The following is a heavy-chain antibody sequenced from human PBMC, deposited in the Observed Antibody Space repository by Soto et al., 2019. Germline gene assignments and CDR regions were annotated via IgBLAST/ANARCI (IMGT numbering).Heavy chain of an antibody. CDR2: INSDGSVS. Sequence: ESGGGLVQPGGSLRLSCAASGFTFSNYWMYWVRQAPGKGLEWVSRINSDGSVSSHADSVKGRLTISRDNVKNTLYLHMDSLRAEDTAVYYCVRGDCVGGTCYSLAGSFYYYMDVWGKGNTVTVFS. D-gene: IGHD2-15*01. CDR3: VRGDCVGGTCYSLAGSFYYYMDV. V-gene: IGHV3-74*02. CDR1: GFTFSNYW. J-gene: IGHJ6*03.